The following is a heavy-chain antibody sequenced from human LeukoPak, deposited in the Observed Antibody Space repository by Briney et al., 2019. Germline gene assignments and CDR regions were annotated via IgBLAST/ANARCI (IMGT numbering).Heavy chain of an antibody. CDR1: GFIFGNYW. Sequence: GGSLRLSCAASGFIFGNYWMNWVRQAPGEGLVWVSRIASDGSSTTYADSVKGRFSISRDNAKNTLYLQMNSLRVEDTAVYYCARGRPHGNDYWGQGTLVTVSS. V-gene: IGHV3-74*01. D-gene: IGHD4-23*01. CDR2: IASDGSST. J-gene: IGHJ4*02. CDR3: ARGRPHGNDY.